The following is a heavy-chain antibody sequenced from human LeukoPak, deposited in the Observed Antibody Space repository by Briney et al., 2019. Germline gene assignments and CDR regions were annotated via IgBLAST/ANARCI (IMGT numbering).Heavy chain of an antibody. CDR3: ARAQRYCSGGSCNYYFDY. J-gene: IGHJ4*02. CDR2: VDPEDGET. D-gene: IGHD2-15*01. CDR1: GYTFTDYY. V-gene: IGHV1-69-2*01. Sequence: ASVKISCKVSGYTFTDYYMHWVQQAPGKGLEWMGLVDPEDGETIYAEKFQGRVTITADTSTDTAYMELSSLRSEDTAVYYCARAQRYCSGGSCNYYFDYWGQGTLVTVSS.